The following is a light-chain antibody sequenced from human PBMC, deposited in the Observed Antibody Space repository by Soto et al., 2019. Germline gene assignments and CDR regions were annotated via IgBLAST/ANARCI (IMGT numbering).Light chain of an antibody. J-gene: IGLJ2*01. V-gene: IGLV1-40*01. CDR2: ADN. CDR3: QSYDTSLSGAI. CDR1: SSNIGAGYD. Sequence: QSVLTQTPSVSGAPGQKITMSCTGSSSNIGAGYDVHWYQQVPGAAPRLLIFADNNRPSGVPDRFSASKSGISASLAITGLQGEDEANYYCQSYDTSLSGAIFGAGTKLTVL.